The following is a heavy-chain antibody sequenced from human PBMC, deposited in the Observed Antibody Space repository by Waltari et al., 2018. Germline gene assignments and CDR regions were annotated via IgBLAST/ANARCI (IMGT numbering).Heavy chain of an antibody. D-gene: IGHD1-26*01. CDR1: GFTFSSYA. J-gene: IGHJ4*02. CDR2: ITSNGDTT. CDR3: ARDKVGSSDY. V-gene: IGHV3-64*01. Sequence: EVQLVESGGGLVQPGGSLRLSCAASGFTFSSYAMHWVRLASGRGLEYVSSITSNGDTTYYANSVKGRVTMSRDNSKNTLYLQMGSLRDEDMAVYYCARDKVGSSDYWGQGTLVTVSS.